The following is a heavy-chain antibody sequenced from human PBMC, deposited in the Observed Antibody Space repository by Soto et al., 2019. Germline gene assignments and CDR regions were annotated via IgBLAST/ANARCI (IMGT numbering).Heavy chain of an antibody. V-gene: IGHV3-66*01. J-gene: IGHJ4*02. Sequence: VPVVESGGDLVQPGGSLRLSCAASGFVVSNSNMNWVRQPPGKGLEWVSIIFSDGRTYSTDSVKGRFTISRDNSKNPVFLHMNSLRVEDTAVYYCTTVGGSRFGDWGQGTLVTVSS. CDR3: TTVGGSRFGD. CDR1: GFVVSNSN. CDR2: IFSDGRT. D-gene: IGHD3-16*01.